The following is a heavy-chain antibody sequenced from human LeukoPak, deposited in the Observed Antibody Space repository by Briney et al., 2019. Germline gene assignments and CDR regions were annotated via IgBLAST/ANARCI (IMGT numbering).Heavy chain of an antibody. J-gene: IGHJ5*02. CDR1: GYTFTSYG. CDR2: IIPIFGTA. D-gene: IGHD6-13*01. CDR3: ASAPRYSSSWPNNWFDP. Sequence: ASVKVSCKASGYTFTSYGISWVRQAPGQGLEWMGGIIPIFGTANYAQKSQGRVTITADESTSTAYMELSSLRSEDTAVYFCASAPRYSSSWPNNWFDPWGQGTLVTVSS. V-gene: IGHV1-69*13.